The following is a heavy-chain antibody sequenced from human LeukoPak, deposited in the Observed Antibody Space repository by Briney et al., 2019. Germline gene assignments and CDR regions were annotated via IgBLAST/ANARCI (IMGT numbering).Heavy chain of an antibody. J-gene: IGHJ4*02. V-gene: IGHV3-23*01. D-gene: IGHD6-19*01. CDR1: GFTFSSYA. Sequence: GGSLRLSCAASGFTFSSYAMSWVRQAPGKGLEWVSTISGSGGNTYYADSLKGRFTISRDKSKNTLFLQMNSLRAEDTAVYYCAVAGNYWGQGTLVTVSS. CDR3: AVAGNY. CDR2: ISGSGGNT.